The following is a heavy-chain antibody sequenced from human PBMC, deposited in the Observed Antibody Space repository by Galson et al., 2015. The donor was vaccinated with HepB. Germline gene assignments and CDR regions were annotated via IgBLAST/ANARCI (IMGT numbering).Heavy chain of an antibody. CDR3: AREYDSSGYYLYYYYYGMDV. J-gene: IGHJ6*02. CDR1: GYTFTSYG. CDR2: ISAYNGNT. Sequence: QSGAEVKKPGASVKVSCKASGYTFTSYGISWVRQAPGQGLEWMGWISAYNGNTNYAQKLQGRVTMTTDTSTSTAYMELRSLRSDDTAVYYCAREYDSSGYYLYYYYYGMDVWGQGTTVTVSS. D-gene: IGHD3-22*01. V-gene: IGHV1-18*01.